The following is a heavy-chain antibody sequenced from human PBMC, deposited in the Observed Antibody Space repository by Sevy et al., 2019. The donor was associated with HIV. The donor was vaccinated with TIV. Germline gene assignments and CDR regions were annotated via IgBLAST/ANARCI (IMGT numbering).Heavy chain of an antibody. V-gene: IGHV3-49*03. Sequence: GGSLRLSCTASGFTFGDYSINWLRQAPGKGLEWVGFIRTKTYGGTTEYAASVKGRFTISRDDSKSIAYLQMNSLKTEDTAVYYCSRAITHITLNRVVTPYYFDYWGQGTLVTVSS. CDR3: SRAITHITLNRVVTPYYFDY. CDR1: GFTFGDYS. CDR2: IRTKTYGGTT. D-gene: IGHD2-15*01. J-gene: IGHJ4*02.